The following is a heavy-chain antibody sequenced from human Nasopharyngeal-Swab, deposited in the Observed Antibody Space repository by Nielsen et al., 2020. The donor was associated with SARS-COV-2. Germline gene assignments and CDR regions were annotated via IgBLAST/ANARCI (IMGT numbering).Heavy chain of an antibody. V-gene: IGHV3-49*03. CDR1: GFTFCDYA. Sequence: GGSLRLSCTASGFTFCDYAMSWFRQAPGKGLEWVGFIRSKAYGGTTEYAASVKGRFTILRDDSKSIAYLQMNSLKTEDTAVYYCTRVIAAHYYGMDVWGQGTTVTVSS. D-gene: IGHD6-13*01. CDR2: IRSKAYGGTT. CDR3: TRVIAAHYYGMDV. J-gene: IGHJ6*02.